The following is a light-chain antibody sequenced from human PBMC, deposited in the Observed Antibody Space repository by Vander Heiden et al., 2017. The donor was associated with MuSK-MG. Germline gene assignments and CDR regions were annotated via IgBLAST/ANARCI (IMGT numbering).Light chain of an antibody. CDR1: QSITSS. V-gene: IGKV3-15*01. CDR3: QQDNKWPPWT. CDR2: GAS. Sequence: EIVMTQSPATLSVSPGERATLSCRASQSITSSLAWYQQKPGQAPRLLIFGASTRATGIPARFSGSGYGTEFTLTISSLQSEDFALYYCQQDNKWPPWTFGQGTKVEIK. J-gene: IGKJ1*01.